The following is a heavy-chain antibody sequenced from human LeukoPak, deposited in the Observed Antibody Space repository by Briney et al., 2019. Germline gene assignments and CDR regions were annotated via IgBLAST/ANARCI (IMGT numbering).Heavy chain of an antibody. CDR3: ARDIGTVVTPGYIDY. Sequence: PGGSLRLSCAASGFTFDDYAMHWVRQAPGKGLEWVSGISWNSGSIGYADSVKGRFTISRDNAKNSLYLQMNSLRAEDTAVYYCARDIGTVVTPGYIDYWGQGTLVTVSS. CDR1: GFTFDDYA. CDR2: ISWNSGSI. V-gene: IGHV3-9*01. D-gene: IGHD4-23*01. J-gene: IGHJ4*02.